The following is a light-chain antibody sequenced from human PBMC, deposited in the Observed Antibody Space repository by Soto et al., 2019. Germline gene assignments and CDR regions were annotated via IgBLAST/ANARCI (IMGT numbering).Light chain of an antibody. CDR3: CSYTGSNTML. V-gene: IGLV2-14*01. CDR2: EVS. Sequence: QSALTQPASASGSPGQSITISCTGTSSDVGGYNYVSWYQQHPGKAPKLMIYEVSNRPSGVSNRFSGSKSGNTASLTISGLQAEDEADYYCCSYTGSNTMLFGGGTKLTVL. J-gene: IGLJ2*01. CDR1: SSDVGGYNY.